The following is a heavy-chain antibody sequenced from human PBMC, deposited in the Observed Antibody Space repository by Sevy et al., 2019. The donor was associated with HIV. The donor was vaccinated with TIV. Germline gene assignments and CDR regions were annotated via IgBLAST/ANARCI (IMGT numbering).Heavy chain of an antibody. V-gene: IGHV4-39*01. CDR2: IYYSGST. D-gene: IGHD2-15*01. Sequence: SETLSLTCTVSGGSISSSSYYWGWIRQPPGKGLEWIGSIYYSGSTYYNPSLKSRVTISVDTSKNQFSLKLSSVTAADTAVYYCARRVVAATLYYYYYGLDVWGQGTTVTVSS. J-gene: IGHJ6*02. CDR1: GGSISSSSYY. CDR3: ARRVVAATLYYYYYGLDV.